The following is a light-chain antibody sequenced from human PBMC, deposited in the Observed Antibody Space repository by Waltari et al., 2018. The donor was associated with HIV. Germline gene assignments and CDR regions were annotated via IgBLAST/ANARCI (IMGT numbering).Light chain of an antibody. V-gene: IGLV1-40*01. Sequence: QSVLTQPPSVSGAPGQRVTISCTGSSSNIGAGYDVHWYQQLPGTAPNLLIYGNSNRPSGVPDRFSVAKSGTAASLAITGLQAEDEADYYCQSYDSSLSGYVVFGGGTKLTVL. J-gene: IGLJ2*01. CDR3: QSYDSSLSGYVV. CDR1: SSNIGAGYD. CDR2: GNS.